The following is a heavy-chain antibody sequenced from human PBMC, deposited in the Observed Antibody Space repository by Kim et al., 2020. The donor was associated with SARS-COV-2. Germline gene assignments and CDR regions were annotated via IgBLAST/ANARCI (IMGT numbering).Heavy chain of an antibody. V-gene: IGHV1-24*01. CDR2: FDPEDGER. J-gene: IGHJ3*02. Sequence: ASVKVSCKVSGYSVTESSMNWVRQAPGEGLEWMGGFDPEDGERSYAQKFQGRVTMTEDPSTATAYMELRNLRFDDTAIYYCAVVSSFRTGDAFDICGQGTRVIVSS. CDR3: AVVSSFRTGDAFDI. CDR1: GYSVTESS. D-gene: IGHD2-15*01.